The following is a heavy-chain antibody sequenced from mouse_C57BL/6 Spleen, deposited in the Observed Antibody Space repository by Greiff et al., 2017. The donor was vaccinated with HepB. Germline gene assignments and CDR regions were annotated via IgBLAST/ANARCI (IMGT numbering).Heavy chain of an antibody. CDR2: IDPSDSYT. D-gene: IGHD1-1*01. Sequence: VQLQQSGAELVMPGASVKLSCKASGYTFTSYWMHWVKQRPGQGLEWIGEIDPSDSYTNYNQKFKGKSTLTVDKSSSTAYMQLSSLTSEDSAVYYCARRYYYGSSPYWYFDVWGTGTTVTVSS. V-gene: IGHV1-69*01. J-gene: IGHJ1*03. CDR1: GYTFTSYW. CDR3: ARRYYYGSSPYWYFDV.